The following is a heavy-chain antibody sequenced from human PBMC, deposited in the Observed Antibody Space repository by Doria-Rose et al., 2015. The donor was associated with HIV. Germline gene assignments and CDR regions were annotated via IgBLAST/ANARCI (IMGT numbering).Heavy chain of an antibody. V-gene: IGHV2-26*01. CDR1: GVSLSSPGMG. CDR3: ARIKSSRWYHKYYFDF. CDR2: IFSDDER. D-gene: IGHD6-13*01. J-gene: IGHJ4*02. Sequence: QITLKESGPVPAKPTETLTLTCTVSGVSLSSPGMGVSWIRQPPGKALEWPANIFSDDERSYKTSLKSRLTISRGTSKSQVVLTMTDMDPVDTATYYCARIKSSRWYHKYYFDFWGQGTLVIVSA.